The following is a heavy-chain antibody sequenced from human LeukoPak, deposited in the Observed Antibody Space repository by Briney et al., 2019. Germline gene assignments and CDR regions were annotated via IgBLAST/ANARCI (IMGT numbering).Heavy chain of an antibody. Sequence: ASVKVSCKASGYTFTSYGISWVRQAPGQGLEWMGWISAYNGNTNYAQKLQGRVTMTTDTSTSTAYMELRSLRSDDTAVYYCARDGRVVAAYNYYYMDVWGKGTTVTVSS. CDR2: ISAYNGNT. CDR1: GYTFTSYG. V-gene: IGHV1-18*01. CDR3: ARDGRVVAAYNYYYMDV. D-gene: IGHD2-15*01. J-gene: IGHJ6*03.